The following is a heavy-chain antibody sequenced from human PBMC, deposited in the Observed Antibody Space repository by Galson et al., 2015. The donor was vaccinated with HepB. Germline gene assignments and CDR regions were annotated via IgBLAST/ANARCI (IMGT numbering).Heavy chain of an antibody. J-gene: IGHJ5*02. D-gene: IGHD6-13*01. CDR2: IYTSGST. CDR3: ARDSIAGRWDWFDP. Sequence: ETLSLTCTVSGGSISSYYWSWIRQPAGKGLEWIGRIYTSGSTNYNPSLKSRVTMSVDTSKNQFSLKLSSVTAADTAVYYCARDSIAGRWDWFDPWGQGALVTVSS. CDR1: GGSISSYY. V-gene: IGHV4-4*07.